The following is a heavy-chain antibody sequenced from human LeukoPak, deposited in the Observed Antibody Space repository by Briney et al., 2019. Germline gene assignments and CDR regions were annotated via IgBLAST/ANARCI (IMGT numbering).Heavy chain of an antibody. CDR2: IDWDDDK. J-gene: IGHJ4*02. Sequence: SGPTLVNPTQTLTLTCTFSGFSLSTSGMCVSWIRQPPGKALEWLARIDWDDDKYYSTSLKTRPTISKDTSKNQVVLTMTNMDPVDTATYYCARTYDSSGYYNPLGYFDYWGQGTLVTVSS. CDR3: ARTYDSSGYYNPLGYFDY. V-gene: IGHV2-70*11. CDR1: GFSLSTSGMC. D-gene: IGHD3-22*01.